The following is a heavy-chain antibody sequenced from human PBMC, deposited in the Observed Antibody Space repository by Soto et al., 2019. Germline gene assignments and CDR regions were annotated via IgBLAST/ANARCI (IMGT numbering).Heavy chain of an antibody. J-gene: IGHJ6*03. D-gene: IGHD4-17*01. CDR2: ISAYNGNT. CDR1: GYTFTSYG. V-gene: IGHV1-18*01. Sequence: GASVKVSCKASGYTFTSYGISWVRQAPGQGLEWMGWISAYNGNTNYAQKLQGRVTMTTDTSTSTAYMELRSLRSDDTAVYYCARSYGDYNYYYYYMDVWGKGTTVTVSS. CDR3: ARSYGDYNYYYYYMDV.